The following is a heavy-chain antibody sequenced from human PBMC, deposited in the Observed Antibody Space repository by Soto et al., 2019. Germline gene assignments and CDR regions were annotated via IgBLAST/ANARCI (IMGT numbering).Heavy chain of an antibody. D-gene: IGHD3-22*01. V-gene: IGHV2-5*02. CDR3: ATNSGGLRDYYASSGYLYYYGMDV. CDR1: GFSLSTSGVG. J-gene: IGHJ6*02. Sequence: QITLKEAGPTLVKPTQTLTLTCTFSGFSLSTSGVGVGWIRQPPGKALEWLALIYRDDDKRYSPSLKSRLTIPKYTSTNQVVLTLTNMDPVDTATYFCATNSGGLRDYYASSGYLYYYGMDVWGQGSTVTV. CDR2: IYRDDDK.